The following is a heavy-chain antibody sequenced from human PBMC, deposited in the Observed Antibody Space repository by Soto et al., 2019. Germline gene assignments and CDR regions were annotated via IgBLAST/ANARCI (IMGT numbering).Heavy chain of an antibody. D-gene: IGHD3-16*01. CDR3: ATGVMITFGGKGGYYYGMDV. CDR2: MNPNSGNT. CDR1: GYTFTSYD. Sequence: GASVKVSCKASGYTFTSYDINWVRQATGQGLEWMGWMNPNSGNTGYAQKFQGRVTMTRNTSISTAYMELSSLRSEDTAVYYCATGVMITFGGKGGYYYGMDVWGPGTTVTVSS. J-gene: IGHJ6*02. V-gene: IGHV1-8*01.